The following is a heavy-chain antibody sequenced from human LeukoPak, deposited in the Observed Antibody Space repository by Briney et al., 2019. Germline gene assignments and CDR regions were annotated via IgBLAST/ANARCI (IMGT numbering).Heavy chain of an antibody. CDR2: INHSGST. V-gene: IGHV4-34*01. CDR3: ARTRWGPFDY. J-gene: IGHJ4*02. Sequence: SETLSLTWTVSGGSISSYYWSWIRQPPGKGLERIGEINHSGSTNYNPSLKSRVTISVDTSKNQFSLKLSSVTAADTAVYYCARTRWGPFDYWGQGTLVTVSS. CDR1: GGSISSYY. D-gene: IGHD7-27*01.